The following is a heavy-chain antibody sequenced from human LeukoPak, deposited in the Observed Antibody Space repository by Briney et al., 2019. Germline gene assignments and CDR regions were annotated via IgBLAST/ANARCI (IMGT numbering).Heavy chain of an antibody. Sequence: ASVKVSCKASGYTFTGYYMHWVRQAPGQGLEWMGWINPNSGGTNYAQKFQGRVTMTRDTSISTAYMELSRLRSDDTAVYYCARELTSGSGAFDIWGQGTMVTVSS. CDR3: ARELTSGSGAFDI. CDR1: GYTFTGYY. CDR2: INPNSGGT. V-gene: IGHV1-2*02. D-gene: IGHD3-10*01. J-gene: IGHJ3*02.